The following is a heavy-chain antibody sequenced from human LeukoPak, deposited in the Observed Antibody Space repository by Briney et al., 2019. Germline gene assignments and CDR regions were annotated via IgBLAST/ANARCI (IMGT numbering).Heavy chain of an antibody. D-gene: IGHD6-19*01. CDR1: GFTFSSYE. J-gene: IGHJ4*02. V-gene: IGHV3-48*03. CDR3: ARAFIGSGWYYFDY. Sequence: PGGSLGLSCAASGFTFSSYEMNWVRQAPGKGLEWVSYISSSGNTIYDADSVKGRFTISRDNAKNSLCLQMNSLRAEDTAVYYCARAFIGSGWYYFDYWGQGTLVTVSS. CDR2: ISSSGNTI.